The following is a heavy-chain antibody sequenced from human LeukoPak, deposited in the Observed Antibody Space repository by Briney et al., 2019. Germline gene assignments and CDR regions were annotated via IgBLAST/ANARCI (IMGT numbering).Heavy chain of an antibody. V-gene: IGHV1-46*01. J-gene: IGHJ4*02. CDR1: GYTFPSYF. CDR2: INPTGGST. CDR3: ARTAARRFDY. D-gene: IGHD6-6*01. Sequence: ASVKVSCTASGYTFPSYFMHWVRQAPGQGLEWMGIINPTGGSTTYAQKFQGRVTMTRDTSTSTVYMELSSLRSDDTAVCYCARTAARRFDYWGQGTLVTVSS.